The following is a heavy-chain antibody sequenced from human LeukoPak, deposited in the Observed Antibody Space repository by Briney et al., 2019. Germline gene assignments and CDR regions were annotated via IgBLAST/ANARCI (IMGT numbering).Heavy chain of an antibody. CDR2: INHSGST. CDR3: ARRVAVAGTRQRYYYYYYMDV. V-gene: IGHV4-34*01. D-gene: IGHD6-19*01. Sequence: SETLSLTCAVYGGSFSGYYWSWIRQPPGKGLEWIGEINHSGSTNYNPSPKSRVTISVDTSKNQFSLKLSSVTAADTAVYYCARRVAVAGTRQRYYYYYYMDVWGKGTTVTIPS. CDR1: GGSFSGYY. J-gene: IGHJ6*03.